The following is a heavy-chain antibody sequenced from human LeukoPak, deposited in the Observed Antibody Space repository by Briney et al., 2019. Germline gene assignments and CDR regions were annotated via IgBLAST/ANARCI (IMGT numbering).Heavy chain of an antibody. J-gene: IGHJ4*02. CDR3: ASPLGCRRRSSCTDGY. Sequence: GGSLRLSCAASGFTFNNFAMSWVRQAPGKGLKWVSYISSSGSTIYYADSVKGRFTISRDNAKNSLYLQMNSLRAEDTAVYYCASPLGCRRRSSCTDGYWGQGTLVTVSS. CDR2: ISSSGSTI. CDR1: GFTFNNFA. V-gene: IGHV3-48*03. D-gene: IGHD2-8*01.